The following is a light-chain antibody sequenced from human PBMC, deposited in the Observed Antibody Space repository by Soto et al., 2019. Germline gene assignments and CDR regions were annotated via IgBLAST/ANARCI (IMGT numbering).Light chain of an antibody. J-gene: IGLJ1*01. CDR3: SSYAGSSNV. CDR2: EVN. CDR1: SSDVGGYNY. V-gene: IGLV2-8*01. Sequence: QSVLTQPPSASGSPGQSVAISCTGTSSDVGGYNYVSWYQQHPGKAPKLMTYEVNKRPSGLPDRSSASKSGNTSSLTVSGLQAEDEADYYCSSYAGSSNVFGTGTKATVL.